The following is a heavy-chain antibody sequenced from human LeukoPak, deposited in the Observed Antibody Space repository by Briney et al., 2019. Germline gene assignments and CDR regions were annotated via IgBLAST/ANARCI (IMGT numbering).Heavy chain of an antibody. CDR2: INPSGGST. CDR3: ARDPSGSYPKYYFDY. J-gene: IGHJ4*02. V-gene: IGHV1-46*01. Sequence: ASVKVSCKASGYTFTNYYMHWVRQAPGQGLEWMGIINPSGGSTSYAQKFQGRVTITRDMSTSTVYMELSSLRSEDTAVYYCARDPSGSYPKYYFDYWGQGTLVTVSS. CDR1: GYTFTNYY. D-gene: IGHD1-26*01.